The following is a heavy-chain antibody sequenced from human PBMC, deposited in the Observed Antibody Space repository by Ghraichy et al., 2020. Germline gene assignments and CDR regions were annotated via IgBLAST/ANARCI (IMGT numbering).Heavy chain of an antibody. D-gene: IGHD1-14*01. CDR1: GFTFTTYG. CDR3: AKDDDHTVDY. V-gene: IGHV1-18*01. CDR2: IGAYNGNT. Sequence: ASVKVSCKASGFTFTTYGFVWVRQAPGQGLEWMGWIGAYNGNTNYAQKLQGRVTMTTDASTSTAYMELRSLRSDDTAVYYCAKDDDHTVDYWGQEPRSPSHQ. J-gene: IGHJ4*01.